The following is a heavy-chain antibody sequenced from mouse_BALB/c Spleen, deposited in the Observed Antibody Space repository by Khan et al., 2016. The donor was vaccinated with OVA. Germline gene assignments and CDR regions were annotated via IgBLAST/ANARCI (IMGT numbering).Heavy chain of an antibody. CDR2: ISSGGSYT. V-gene: IGHV5-6-4*01. D-gene: IGHD2-1*01. Sequence: EVELVESGGDLVKPGGSLKLSCAASGFTFSSYTMSWVRQTPEKRLEWVATISSGGSYTYYPDSVKGRFTISRDNAKNTLYLQMNSLKSEDTAMYYCTRDRHGNYGGWLAYWGQGTLVTVSA. CDR1: GFTFSSYT. CDR3: TRDRHGNYGGWLAY. J-gene: IGHJ3*01.